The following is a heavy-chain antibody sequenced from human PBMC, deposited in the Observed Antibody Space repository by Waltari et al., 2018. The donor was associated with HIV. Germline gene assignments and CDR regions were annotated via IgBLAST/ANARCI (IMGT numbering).Heavy chain of an antibody. D-gene: IGHD6-19*01. V-gene: IGHV1-3*05. Sequence: VQLVQSGAEEKKPGASVKISCKASGYSFTSHAIHWVRQAPGQRLEWVGWGNPATGHTKECHNFQGRVTITRDTSATTASMELNSLRSEDTAVYYCAREMSLIRVIAVAMDVWGQGTTVTVSS. J-gene: IGHJ6*02. CDR3: AREMSLIRVIAVAMDV. CDR2: GNPATGHT. CDR1: GYSFTSHA.